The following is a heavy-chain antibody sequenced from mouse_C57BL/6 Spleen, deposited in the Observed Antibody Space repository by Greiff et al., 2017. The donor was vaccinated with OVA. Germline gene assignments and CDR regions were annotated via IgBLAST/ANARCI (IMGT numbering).Heavy chain of an antibody. J-gene: IGHJ1*03. CDR2: IFPGSGST. D-gene: IGHD1-1*01. CDR1: GYTFTDYY. V-gene: IGHV1-75*01. CDR3: ARSGPYYGSSYNWYFDV. Sequence: QVQLQQSGPELVKPGASVKISCKASGYTFTDYYINWVKQRPGQGLEWIGWIFPGSGSTYYNEKFKGKATLTVDKSSSTAFMLLSSLTSEDSAVYFCARSGPYYGSSYNWYFDVWGTGTTVTVSS.